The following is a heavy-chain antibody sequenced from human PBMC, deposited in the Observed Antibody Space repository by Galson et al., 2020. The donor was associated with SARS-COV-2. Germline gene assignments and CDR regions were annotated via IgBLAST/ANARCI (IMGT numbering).Heavy chain of an antibody. CDR3: ARVLTTVTSDAFDI. J-gene: IGHJ3*02. V-gene: IGHV3-21*01. CDR1: GFTFSSYS. CDR2: ISSSSYI. Sequence: GGSLRLSCAASGFTFSSYSMNWVRQAPGKGLEWVSSISSSSYIYYADSVKGRFTISRDNAKNSLYLQMNSLRAEDTAVYYCARVLTTVTSDAFDIWGQGTMVTVSS. D-gene: IGHD4-17*01.